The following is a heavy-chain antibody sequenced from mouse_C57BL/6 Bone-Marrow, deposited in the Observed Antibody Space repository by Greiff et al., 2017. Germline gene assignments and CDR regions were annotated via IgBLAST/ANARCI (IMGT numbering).Heavy chain of an antibody. Sequence: DVLLVESGGGLVKPGGSLKLSCAASGFTFSDYGMNWVRQAPEKGLEWVAYISSGSSTIYYADTVKGRFTISRDNAKNTLFLQMTSLRSEDTAMYYCAKLGPFDDWGQGTPRTVSA. CDR1: GFTFSDYG. J-gene: IGHJ2*01. CDR3: AKLGPFDD. V-gene: IGHV5-17*01. D-gene: IGHD4-1*01. CDR2: ISSGSSTI.